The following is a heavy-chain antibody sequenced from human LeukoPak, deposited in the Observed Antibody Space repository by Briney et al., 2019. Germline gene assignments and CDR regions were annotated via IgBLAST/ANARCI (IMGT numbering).Heavy chain of an antibody. CDR3: ARVDYDSSGALDG. V-gene: IGHV3-48*01. Sequence: GGSLRLSCAASGFTFSSYSMNWVRQAPGKGLEWVSYISSSSSTIYYADSVKGRFTISRDNAKNSLYLQMNSLRAEDTAVYYCARVDYDSSGALDGWGQGTLVTVSS. J-gene: IGHJ4*02. CDR2: ISSSSSTI. CDR1: GFTFSSYS. D-gene: IGHD3-22*01.